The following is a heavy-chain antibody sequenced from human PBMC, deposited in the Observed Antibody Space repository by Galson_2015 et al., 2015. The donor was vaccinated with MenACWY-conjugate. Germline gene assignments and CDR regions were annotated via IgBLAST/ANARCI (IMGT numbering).Heavy chain of an antibody. CDR2: ISGSGGRT. CDR1: GFTFSSHA. Sequence: SLRLSCAASGFTFSSHAMSWVRQAPGKGLEWVSAISGSGGRTYYADSVKGRFTISRDNSKKMLHLQMNGLRAEDTAVYYCAKDHNHGSGSSLLDMDVWGQGTTVTVSS. CDR3: AKDHNHGSGSSLLDMDV. D-gene: IGHD3-10*01. V-gene: IGHV3-23*01. J-gene: IGHJ6*02.